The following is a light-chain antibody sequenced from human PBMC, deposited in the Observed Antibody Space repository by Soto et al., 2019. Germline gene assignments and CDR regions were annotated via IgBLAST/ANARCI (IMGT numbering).Light chain of an antibody. CDR2: EAR. Sequence: QSALTQPASVSGSPGQSVTISCTGTSSDFVSYNYVSWYQQPPGTAPKLMIYEARNRPSGVPNRFSGSKSGNTASLTISGLQAADEADYYCSLYTSENTLVFGTGTKVTVL. V-gene: IGLV2-18*01. J-gene: IGLJ1*01. CDR1: SSDFVSYNY. CDR3: SLYTSENTLV.